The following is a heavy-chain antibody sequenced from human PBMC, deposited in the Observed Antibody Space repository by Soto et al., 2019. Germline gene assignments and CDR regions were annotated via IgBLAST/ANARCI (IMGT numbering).Heavy chain of an antibody. CDR2: ISGSGGST. CDR3: ARDTSLGGSGWYGY. V-gene: IGHV3-23*01. Sequence: PGGSLRLSCAASGFTFSSYAMSWVRQAPGKGLEWVSAISGSGGSTYYADSVKGRFTISRDNSKNSLYLQMNSLRAEDTAVYYCARDTSLGGSGWYGYWGQGTLVTVSS. D-gene: IGHD6-19*01. CDR1: GFTFSSYA. J-gene: IGHJ4*02.